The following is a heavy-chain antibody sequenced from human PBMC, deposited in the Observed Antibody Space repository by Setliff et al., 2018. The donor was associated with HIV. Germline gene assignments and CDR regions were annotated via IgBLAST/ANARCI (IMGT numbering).Heavy chain of an antibody. CDR1: GYTFSSYL. CDR3: ARDSNEGSDWSNGGWFDP. Sequence: ASVKVSCKASGYTFSSYLMHWVRQAPGQGLEWMGTINPSGGGTTYAQKFQGRVNMTRDTSTTTFYMELISLKSEDTAMYYCARDSNEGSDWSNGGWFDPWGPGTLVTVSS. D-gene: IGHD3-9*01. V-gene: IGHV1-46*01. CDR2: INPSGGGT. J-gene: IGHJ5*02.